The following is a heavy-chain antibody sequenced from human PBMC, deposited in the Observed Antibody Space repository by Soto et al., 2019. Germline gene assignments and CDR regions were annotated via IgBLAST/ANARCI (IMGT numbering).Heavy chain of an antibody. V-gene: IGHV1-18*01. D-gene: IGHD3-10*01. CDR3: AGVYGSGSYIAFDF. J-gene: IGHJ3*01. CDR1: GYTFTHYG. CDR2: ISALNGNT. Sequence: QVQLVQSGAEVKKPGASVKVSCKASGYTFTHYGISWVRQAPGQGLAWMGWISALNGNTKYVDNFQDRVTMTTDTSTNTSYMEVRSLRSDDTAIYYCAGVYGSGSYIAFDFWGQGTMVTVSS.